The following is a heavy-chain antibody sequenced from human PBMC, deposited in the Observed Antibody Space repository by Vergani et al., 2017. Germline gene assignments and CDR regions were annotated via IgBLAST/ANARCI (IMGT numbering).Heavy chain of an antibody. CDR1: GYTFTSYG. J-gene: IGHJ5*02. CDR2: ISADNGNT. Sequence: QVQLVQSGAEVKKPGASVKVSCKASGYTFTSYGISWVRQAPGQGLEWMGWISADNGNTNYAQKLQVRVTMTTDTSTSTAYMELRSLRADDTAVYYCAREVTVSQLGWFDPWGQGTLVTVSS. D-gene: IGHD2-2*01. CDR3: AREVTVSQLGWFDP. V-gene: IGHV1-18*04.